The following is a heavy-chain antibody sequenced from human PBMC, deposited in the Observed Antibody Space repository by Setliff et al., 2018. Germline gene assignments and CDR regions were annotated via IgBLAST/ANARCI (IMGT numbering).Heavy chain of an antibody. Sequence: GGSLRLSCSASGFTFSSYAMTWVRQAPGKGLEWVSSISGSGRTTYYAASVKGRLTISRDNSRNTLFLQMNSLRADDTAVYFCVNARMVTIWGRAYWGQGTLVTVSS. CDR3: VNARMVTIWGRAY. D-gene: IGHD2-21*02. J-gene: IGHJ4*02. CDR1: GFTFSSYA. V-gene: IGHV3-23*01. CDR2: ISGSGRTT.